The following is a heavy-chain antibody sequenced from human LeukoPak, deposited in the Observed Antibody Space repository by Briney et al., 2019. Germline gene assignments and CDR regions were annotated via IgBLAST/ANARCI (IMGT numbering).Heavy chain of an antibody. CDR2: IYQSGHT. CDR3: ARQVATKGEWAFDI. Sequence: SETLSLTCSVSDYSINSGYYWGWIRPPPGKGLEWIASIYQSGHTYYNPSLKSRVTISVDTSKSQFSLELNSVIAADTAVYYCARQVATKGEWAFDIWGQGTLVTVSS. CDR1: DYSINSGYY. D-gene: IGHD5-12*01. V-gene: IGHV4-38-2*02. J-gene: IGHJ3*02.